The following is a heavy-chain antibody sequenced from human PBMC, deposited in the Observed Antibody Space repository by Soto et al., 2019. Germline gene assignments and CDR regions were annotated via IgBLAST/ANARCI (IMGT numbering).Heavy chain of an antibody. V-gene: IGHV4-31*03. D-gene: IGHD4-17*01. Sequence: SETLSLTCTVSGGSISSGGYYWSWIRQHPGKGLEWIGYIYYSGSTYYNPSLKSRVTISVDTSKNQFSLKLSSVTAADTAVYYCAREAYGDHPLFDYWGQGTLVTVSS. CDR1: GGSISSGGYY. CDR3: AREAYGDHPLFDY. CDR2: IYYSGST. J-gene: IGHJ4*02.